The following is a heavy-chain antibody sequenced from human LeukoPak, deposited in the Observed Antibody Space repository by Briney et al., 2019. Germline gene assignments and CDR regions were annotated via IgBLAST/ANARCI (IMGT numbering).Heavy chain of an antibody. V-gene: IGHV4-39*01. J-gene: IGHJ4*02. Sequence: PSETLSLTCAVSGGSISSSSYYWGWIRQPPGKGLEWIGSIYYSGSTYYNPSLKSRVTISVDTSKNQFSLKLSSVTAADTAVYYCASEGSGWYNYYFDYWGQGTLVTVSS. D-gene: IGHD6-19*01. CDR1: GGSISSSSYY. CDR2: IYYSGST. CDR3: ASEGSGWYNYYFDY.